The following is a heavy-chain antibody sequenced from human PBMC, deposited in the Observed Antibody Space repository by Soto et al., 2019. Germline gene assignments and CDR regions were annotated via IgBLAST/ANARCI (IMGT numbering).Heavy chain of an antibody. V-gene: IGHV4-31*03. Sequence: TSETLSLTCTVSGGSISSGGYYWSWIRQHPGKGLEWIGYIYYSGSTYYNPSLKSRVTISVDTSKNQFSLKLSSVTAADTAVYYCARAIAAAGSFDYWGQGTLVTVS. D-gene: IGHD6-13*01. CDR3: ARAIAAAGSFDY. CDR1: GGSISSGGYY. J-gene: IGHJ4*02. CDR2: IYYSGST.